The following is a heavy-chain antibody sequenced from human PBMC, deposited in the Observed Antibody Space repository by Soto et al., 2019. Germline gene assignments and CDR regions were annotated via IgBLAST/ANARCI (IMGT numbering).Heavy chain of an antibody. D-gene: IGHD4-17*01. CDR2: IHYTGST. CDR1: GGSIRSNNHY. V-gene: IGHV4-39*01. CDR3: ARRTYGDYDY. Sequence: QLLLQESGPGLVKPSETLSLICTVYGGSIRSNNHYWGWIRQPPGKGLEWIGSIHYTGSTYDNPSLKSRLTMSVDTSKNQFSLKLNSVTAADTAVYYCARRTYGDYDYWGQGTLVTVSS. J-gene: IGHJ4*02.